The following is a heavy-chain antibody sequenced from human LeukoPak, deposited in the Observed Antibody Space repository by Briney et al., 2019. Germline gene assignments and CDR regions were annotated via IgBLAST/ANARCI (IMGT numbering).Heavy chain of an antibody. CDR1: GLTFSDYY. Sequence: PGGSLRLSCAASGLTFSDYYMSWIRQAPGKGLEWVSYISSRGSTIYYADSVKGRFTISRDNAKNSLYLQMNSLRAEDTAVYYCARDLLWFGERDYRGQGTLVTVSS. D-gene: IGHD3-10*01. CDR2: ISSRGSTI. CDR3: ARDLLWFGERDY. J-gene: IGHJ4*02. V-gene: IGHV3-11*01.